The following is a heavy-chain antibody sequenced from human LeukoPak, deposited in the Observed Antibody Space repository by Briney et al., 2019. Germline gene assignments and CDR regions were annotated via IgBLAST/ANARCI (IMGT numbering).Heavy chain of an antibody. V-gene: IGHV3-23*01. D-gene: IGHD1-20*01. CDR3: TKGIAGRMDDY. Sequence: QPGGSLRLSCAASGFTFSNYAMNWVRQAPGKGLEWVSAISGSGGSTYYADSVKGRFTISRDNSKNTLYLQMNSLRAEDTAVYYCTKGIAGRMDDYWGQGTLVTVSS. J-gene: IGHJ4*02. CDR1: GFTFSNYA. CDR2: ISGSGGST.